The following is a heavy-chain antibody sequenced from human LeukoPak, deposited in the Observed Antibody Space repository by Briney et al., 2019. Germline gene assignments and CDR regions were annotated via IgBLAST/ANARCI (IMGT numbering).Heavy chain of an antibody. CDR1: GGSISSATYY. CDR3: ARDLLHRGYAFDI. Sequence: SETLSLICTVSGGSISSATYYWSWIRQPAGKGLEWIGRIYSSGSTNYNPSLKSRVTISVDPSKNQFSLKLSSVTAADTAVYYCARDLLHRGYAFDIWGQGSMVTVSS. CDR2: IYSSGST. D-gene: IGHD5-12*01. J-gene: IGHJ3*02. V-gene: IGHV4-61*02.